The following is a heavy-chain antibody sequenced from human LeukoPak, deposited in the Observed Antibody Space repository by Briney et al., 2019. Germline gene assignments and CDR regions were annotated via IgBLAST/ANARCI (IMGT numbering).Heavy chain of an antibody. J-gene: IGHJ4*02. D-gene: IGHD3-16*02. CDR3: ARASSYYFDY. V-gene: IGHV4-31*03. CDR1: GGSISSGGYY. Sequence: SETLSLTCTVSGGSISSGGYYWSWLRQHPGKGLEWIGYIYYSGSTYYNPSLKSRVTISVDTSKNQFSLKLSSVTAADTGVYYCARASSYYFDYWGQGTLVTVSS. CDR2: IYYSGST.